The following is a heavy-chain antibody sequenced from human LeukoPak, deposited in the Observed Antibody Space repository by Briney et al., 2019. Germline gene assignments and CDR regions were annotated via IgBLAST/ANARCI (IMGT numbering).Heavy chain of an antibody. J-gene: IGHJ6*03. V-gene: IGHV4-39*07. Sequence: PSETLSLTCTVSGGSISRSRDYWGWIRQPPGKGLEWIGSIYYSGSTYYNPSLKSRVTISVDTSKNQFSLKLSSVTAADTAVYYCARGGGYGSGSYYYYYYMDVWGKGATVTVSS. D-gene: IGHD3-10*01. CDR2: IYYSGST. CDR1: GGSISRSRDY. CDR3: ARGGGYGSGSYYYYYYMDV.